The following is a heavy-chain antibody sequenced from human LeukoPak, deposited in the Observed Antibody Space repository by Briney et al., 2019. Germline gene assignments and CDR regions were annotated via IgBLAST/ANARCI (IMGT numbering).Heavy chain of an antibody. CDR2: IWDDGSNK. CDR3: AKDGVEQWLAYYFDY. CDR1: GFTFSSYG. J-gene: IGHJ4*02. D-gene: IGHD6-19*01. Sequence: GGSLRLSCAASGFTFSSYGMHWVRQAPGKGLEWVAVIWDDGSNKYYADSVKGRLTISRDNSKNTLYVQMNSLRAEDTAVYYCAKDGVEQWLAYYFDYWGQGTLVTVSS. V-gene: IGHV3-30*02.